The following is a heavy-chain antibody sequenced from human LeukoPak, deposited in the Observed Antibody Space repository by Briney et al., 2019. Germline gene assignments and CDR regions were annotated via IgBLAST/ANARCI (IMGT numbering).Heavy chain of an antibody. J-gene: IGHJ4*02. D-gene: IGHD6-19*01. Sequence: GGSLRLSCAASGFTFDDYAMHWVRHAPGKGLEWVSGISWNSGSIGYADSVKGRFTISRDNAKNSLYLQMNSLRAEDTALYYCAGIAVAGKSDYWGQGTLVTVSS. CDR1: GFTFDDYA. CDR2: ISWNSGSI. CDR3: AGIAVAGKSDY. V-gene: IGHV3-9*01.